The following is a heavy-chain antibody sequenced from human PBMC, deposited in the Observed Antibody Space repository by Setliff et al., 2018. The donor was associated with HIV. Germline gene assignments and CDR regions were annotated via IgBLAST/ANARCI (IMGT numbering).Heavy chain of an antibody. V-gene: IGHV3-48*03. Sequence: GGSLRLSCAASGFTFSSYEMNWVRQAPGKGLEWVSYISNIGSTIYYADSVKGRFTISRDNAKNSLYLQMNSLIAEDTAVYYCARDYLYYNLYNGSPVYGMDVWGQGTTVTVSS. J-gene: IGHJ6*02. CDR2: ISNIGSTI. CDR3: ARDYLYYNLYNGSPVYGMDV. CDR1: GFTFSSYE. D-gene: IGHD3-3*01.